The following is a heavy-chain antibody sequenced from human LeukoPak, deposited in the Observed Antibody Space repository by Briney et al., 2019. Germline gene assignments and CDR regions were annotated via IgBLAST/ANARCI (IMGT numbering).Heavy chain of an antibody. D-gene: IGHD2-15*01. CDR2: ISSSSSYI. CDR3: ARAHYCSGGSCYLDY. Sequence: KPGGSLRLSCAASGFTFSSYAMSWVRQAPGKGLEWVSSISSSSSYIYYAGSVKGRFTISRDNAKNSLYLQMNSLRAEDTAVYYCARAHYCSGGSCYLDYWGQGTLVTVSS. CDR1: GFTFSSYA. J-gene: IGHJ4*02. V-gene: IGHV3-21*01.